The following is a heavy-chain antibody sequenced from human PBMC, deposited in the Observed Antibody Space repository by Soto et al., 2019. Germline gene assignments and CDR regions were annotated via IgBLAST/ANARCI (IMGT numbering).Heavy chain of an antibody. D-gene: IGHD6-19*01. V-gene: IGHV4-59*11. CDR2: IFYTGST. CDR3: ARVGSSGWSPDY. J-gene: IGHJ4*02. CDR1: GGSISGHY. Sequence: AETMSLTCTVSGGSISGHYWIWIRQSPGKRLEWIGYIFYTGSTNYNPSLKSRVTLSADTSKNQFSLRLSSVTAADTAVYYCARVGSSGWSPDYWGQGTLVNVSS.